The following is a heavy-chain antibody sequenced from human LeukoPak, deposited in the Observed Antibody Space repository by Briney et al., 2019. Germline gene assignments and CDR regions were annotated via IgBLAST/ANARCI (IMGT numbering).Heavy chain of an antibody. D-gene: IGHD3-22*01. CDR1: GGSISSYY. V-gene: IGHV4-59*01. CDR3: ARGGYYDSSGLDY. J-gene: IGHJ4*02. Sequence: SETLSLTCTVSGGSISSYYWSWIRQPPGKGLEWIGYIYYSGSTNYNPSLKSRVTISVDTSKNQFSLKLSSVTAADTAVYYCARGGYYDSSGLDYWGQGTLVTVSS. CDR2: IYYSGST.